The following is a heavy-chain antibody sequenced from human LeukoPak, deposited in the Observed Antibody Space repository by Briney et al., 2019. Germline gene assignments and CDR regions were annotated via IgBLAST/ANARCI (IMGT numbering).Heavy chain of an antibody. CDR1: GFTFSSYS. J-gene: IGHJ3*02. CDR3: ASGYYDQGDDAFDI. CDR2: ISSSSYI. Sequence: GGSLRLSCAASGFTFSSYSMNWVRQAPGKGLEWVSSISSSSYIYYADSVKGRFAISRDNAKNSLYLQMNSLRAEDTAVYYCASGYYDQGDDAFDIWGQGTTVTVSS. V-gene: IGHV3-21*01. D-gene: IGHD3-22*01.